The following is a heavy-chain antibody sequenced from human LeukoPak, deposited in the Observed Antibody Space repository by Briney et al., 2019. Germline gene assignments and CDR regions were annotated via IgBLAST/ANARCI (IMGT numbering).Heavy chain of an antibody. CDR1: GSTFSSYA. Sequence: PGGSLRLSCAASGSTFSSYAMHWVRQAPGKGLEWVAVISYDGSNKYYADSVKGRFTVSRDNTKNTLYLQMNSLRAEDTAVYYCARDGSGFRGYCSSTSCSFDYWGQGTLVTVSS. CDR2: ISYDGSNK. CDR3: ARDGSGFRGYCSSTSCSFDY. D-gene: IGHD2-2*01. V-gene: IGHV3-30*04. J-gene: IGHJ4*02.